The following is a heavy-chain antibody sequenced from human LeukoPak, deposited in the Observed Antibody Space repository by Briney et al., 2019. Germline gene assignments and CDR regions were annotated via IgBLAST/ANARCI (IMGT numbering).Heavy chain of an antibody. CDR1: GFTFGSSA. CDR2: ISGGGANT. CDR3: ASGVAAAGTMFDY. V-gene: IGHV3-23*01. J-gene: IGHJ4*02. D-gene: IGHD6-13*01. Sequence: GGSLRLSCAASGFTFGSSAMTWVRQAPGKGLEWVSTISGGGANTYYVDSVRGRFTISRDNSKNTLYLQMNSLRAEDTAVYYCASGVAAAGTMFDYWGQGTLVTVSS.